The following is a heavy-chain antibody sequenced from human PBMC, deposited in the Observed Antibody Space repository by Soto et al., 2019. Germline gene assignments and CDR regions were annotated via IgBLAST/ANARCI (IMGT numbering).Heavy chain of an antibody. CDR1: GYSCTSYW. D-gene: IGHD4-17*01. Sequence: PGESLKVSCKGSGYSCTSYWISWVRQMPGKGLEWMGRIDPSDSYTNYSPSFQGHVTISADKSISTAYLQWSSLKASDTAMYYCARHGDYDYYYYRMDVWGQGTTVTVSS. V-gene: IGHV5-10-1*01. CDR2: IDPSDSYT. CDR3: ARHGDYDYYYYRMDV. J-gene: IGHJ6*02.